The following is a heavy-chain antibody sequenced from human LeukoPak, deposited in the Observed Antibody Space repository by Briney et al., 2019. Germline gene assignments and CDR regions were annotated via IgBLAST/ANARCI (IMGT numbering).Heavy chain of an antibody. CDR2: INWNGGNT. D-gene: IGHD6-19*01. Sequence: GGSLRLSCAASGFTFDDYGMSWVRQAPGKGLEWVSGINWNGGNTGYSDSVKGRFTISRDNAKNSLYLQMDSLRAEDTALYYCGRDLSGWYGPDYWGQGTLVTVSS. V-gene: IGHV3-20*04. CDR3: GRDLSGWYGPDY. J-gene: IGHJ4*02. CDR1: GFTFDDYG.